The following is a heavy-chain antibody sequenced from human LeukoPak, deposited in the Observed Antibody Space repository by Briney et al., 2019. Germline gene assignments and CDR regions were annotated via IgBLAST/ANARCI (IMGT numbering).Heavy chain of an antibody. CDR3: ARNCSRTSCSGTFDI. CDR2: IYYSGST. CDR1: NGSISSSRYY. Sequence: SETLSLTCTVSNGSISSSRYYWAWLRPPPGKGLEWIGRIYYSGSTHYNPSQKSRVTISVDTSKNQFFLRLSSGTAADTAVYYCARNCSRTSCSGTFDIWGRGTMVTVSS. J-gene: IGHJ3*02. D-gene: IGHD2-2*01. V-gene: IGHV4-39*01.